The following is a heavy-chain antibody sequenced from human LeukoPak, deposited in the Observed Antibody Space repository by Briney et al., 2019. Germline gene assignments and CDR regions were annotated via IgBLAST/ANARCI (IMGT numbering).Heavy chain of an antibody. J-gene: IGHJ3*02. V-gene: IGHV3-7*01. Sequence: GGSLRLSCAASGFTFSSYWMSWVRQAPGKGLEWVANIKQDGSEKYYVDSVKGRFTISRDNAKNSLYLQMNSLRAEDTAVYYCAREYYDFWSGYYRAFDIWGQGTMVTVSS. CDR3: AREYYDFWSGYYRAFDI. CDR1: GFTFSSYW. CDR2: IKQDGSEK. D-gene: IGHD3-3*01.